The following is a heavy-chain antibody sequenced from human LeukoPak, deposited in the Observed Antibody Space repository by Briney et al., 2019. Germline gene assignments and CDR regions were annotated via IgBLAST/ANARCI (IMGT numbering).Heavy chain of an antibody. Sequence: ASVKVSCKASGYTFTSYYMHWVRQAPGQGLEWMGIINPSGGSTSYAQKFQGRVTMTRDTSTSTVYMELSSLRSEDTAVYYCARGTIWFGEFHGGWFDPWGQGTLVTVSS. CDR2: INPSGGST. V-gene: IGHV1-46*01. D-gene: IGHD3-10*01. CDR3: ARGTIWFGEFHGGWFDP. J-gene: IGHJ5*02. CDR1: GYTFTSYY.